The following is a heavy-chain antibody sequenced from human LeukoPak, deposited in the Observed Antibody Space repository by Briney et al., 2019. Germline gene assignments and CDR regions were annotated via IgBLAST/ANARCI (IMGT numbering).Heavy chain of an antibody. D-gene: IGHD3-16*01. V-gene: IGHV3-23*01. CDR1: GFTFSSYA. CDR2: VSGSGGRT. Sequence: PGGSLRLSCAASGFTFSSYAMSWVRQAPREGMEWVSAVSGSGGRTYYAESVKGRFTISRDNSKNTLYLQMNSLRAEDTAVYYCANPPLPAWSYDYVWGSSTYWGQGTLVTVSS. CDR3: ANPPLPAWSYDYVWGSSTY. J-gene: IGHJ4*02.